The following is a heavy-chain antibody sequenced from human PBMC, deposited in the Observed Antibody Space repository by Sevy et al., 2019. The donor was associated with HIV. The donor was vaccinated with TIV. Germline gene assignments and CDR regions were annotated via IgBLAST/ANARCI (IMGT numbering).Heavy chain of an antibody. CDR3: AREGYDFWSGYWKDAFDI. CDR2: ISYDGSNK. D-gene: IGHD3-3*01. J-gene: IGHJ3*02. V-gene: IGHV3-30-3*01. CDR1: EFTFSSYA. Sequence: GGSLRLSCAASEFTFSSYAMHWVRQAPGKGLEWVAVISYDGSNKYYADSVKGRFTISRDNSKNTLYLQMNSLRAEDTAVYYCAREGYDFWSGYWKDAFDIWGQGTMVTVSS.